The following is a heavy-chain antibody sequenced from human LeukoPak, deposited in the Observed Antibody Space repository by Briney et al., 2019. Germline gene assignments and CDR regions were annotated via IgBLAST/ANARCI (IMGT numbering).Heavy chain of an antibody. CDR3: ARDDWDNEDNWFDP. Sequence: PGGSLRLSCAASGFTFSSYGMHWVRQAPGKGLEWVALIWYDGSNKYYADSVKGRFTISRDNSKNTLYLQMNSLRTEDTAVYYCARDDWDNEDNWFDPWGQGTLVTVSS. V-gene: IGHV3-33*08. D-gene: IGHD2-21*01. J-gene: IGHJ5*02. CDR1: GFTFSSYG. CDR2: IWYDGSNK.